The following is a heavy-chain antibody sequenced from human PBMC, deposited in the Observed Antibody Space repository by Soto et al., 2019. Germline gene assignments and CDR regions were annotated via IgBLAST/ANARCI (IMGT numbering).Heavy chain of an antibody. CDR1: GYIFSIYW. CDR2: IYPGDSDT. D-gene: IGHD6-25*01. V-gene: IGHV5-51*01. Sequence: PGESLKISCKGSGYIFSIYWIGWVRQVPGKGLEWMGIIYPGDSDTRYSPSFQGQVTISADKSTSTAYLQWSSLKASDTAVYYCARHIESGIAAATSYYYYGMDVWGQGTTVTVSS. CDR3: ARHIESGIAAATSYYYYGMDV. J-gene: IGHJ6*02.